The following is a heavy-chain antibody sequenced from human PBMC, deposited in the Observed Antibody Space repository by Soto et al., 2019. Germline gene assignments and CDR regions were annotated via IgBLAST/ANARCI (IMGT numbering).Heavy chain of an antibody. Sequence: ASVKVSCKASGYTFINYVIHWVRQAPGQRLEWMGWINVGNDKTKYSQKFQGRVTITRDTSASTAYLELSSLRSEDTAVYYCARDCNGGRCYSRPYDVFDIWGQGTMVTVSS. D-gene: IGHD2-15*01. V-gene: IGHV1-3*01. CDR2: INVGNDKT. CDR1: GYTFINYV. J-gene: IGHJ3*02. CDR3: ARDCNGGRCYSRPYDVFDI.